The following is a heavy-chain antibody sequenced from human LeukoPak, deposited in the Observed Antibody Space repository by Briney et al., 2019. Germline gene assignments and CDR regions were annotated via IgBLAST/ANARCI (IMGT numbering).Heavy chain of an antibody. J-gene: IGHJ4*02. V-gene: IGHV3-30*03. CDR3: ARLAYSSLLGDY. D-gene: IGHD6-19*01. CDR1: AFTFRTYG. Sequence: GRSLRLSCAASAFTFRTYGMHWVRQAPGKGLEWVAVISYDANNKNYADSVKGRFTISRDNSQNTLYLQMNSLRAEDTAVYYCARLAYSSLLGDYWGQGTLVAVSS. CDR2: ISYDANNK.